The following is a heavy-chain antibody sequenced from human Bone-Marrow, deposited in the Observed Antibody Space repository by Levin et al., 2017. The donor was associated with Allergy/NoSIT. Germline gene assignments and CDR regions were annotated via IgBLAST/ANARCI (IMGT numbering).Heavy chain of an antibody. D-gene: IGHD2-15*01. CDR3: AKGRCSGGSCYHFDY. Sequence: PGESLKISCAASGFTFDDYAMHWVRQAPGKGLEWVSLISWDGGSTYYADSVKGRFTISRDNSKNSLYLQMNSLRAEDTALYYCAKGRCSGGSCYHFDYWGQGTLVTVSS. J-gene: IGHJ4*02. CDR1: GFTFDDYA. CDR2: ISWDGGST. V-gene: IGHV3-43D*04.